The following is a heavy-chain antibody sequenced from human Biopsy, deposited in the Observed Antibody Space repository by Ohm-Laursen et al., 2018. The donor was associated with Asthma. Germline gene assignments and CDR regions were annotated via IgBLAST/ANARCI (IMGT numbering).Heavy chain of an antibody. J-gene: IGHJ5*02. D-gene: IGHD4-17*01. CDR2: IYYSGST. Sequence: TLSLTCIVSGGSINIGDYYWSWIRQHPVTGLEWIGYIYYSGSTYYNPSLKSRVSISLDTSKNQFSLSLTSVTAADTAVYYCARTTYGDDGFDPWGQGTLVTVSS. CDR1: GGSINIGDYY. CDR3: ARTTYGDDGFDP. V-gene: IGHV4-31*03.